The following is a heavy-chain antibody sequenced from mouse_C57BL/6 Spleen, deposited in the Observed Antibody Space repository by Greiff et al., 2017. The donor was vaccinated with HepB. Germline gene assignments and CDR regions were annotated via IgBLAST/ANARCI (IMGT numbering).Heavy chain of an antibody. D-gene: IGHD2-4*01. Sequence: VQLQQSGAELVMPGASVKLSCKASGYTFTSYWMHWVKQRPGQGLEWIGEIDPSDSYTNYNQKFKGKSTLTVDKSSSTAYMQLSSLTSEDSAVYCCARGYYDYPMDYWGQGTSVTVSS. V-gene: IGHV1-69*01. CDR1: GYTFTSYW. CDR2: IDPSDSYT. J-gene: IGHJ4*01. CDR3: ARGYYDYPMDY.